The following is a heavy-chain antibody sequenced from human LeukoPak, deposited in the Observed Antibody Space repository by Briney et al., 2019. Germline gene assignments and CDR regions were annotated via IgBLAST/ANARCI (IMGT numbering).Heavy chain of an antibody. J-gene: IGHJ4*02. CDR2: ISSSSSYI. CDR3: ARDHTVTSYYGRHRYFDY. Sequence: GGSLRLSCAASGFTFSSYSMNWVRQAPGKGLEWVSSISSSSSYIYYADSVKGRFTISRDNAKNSLYLQMNSLRAEDTAVYYCARDHTVTSYYGRHRYFDYWGQGTLVTVSS. V-gene: IGHV3-21*01. CDR1: GFTFSSYS. D-gene: IGHD4-17*01.